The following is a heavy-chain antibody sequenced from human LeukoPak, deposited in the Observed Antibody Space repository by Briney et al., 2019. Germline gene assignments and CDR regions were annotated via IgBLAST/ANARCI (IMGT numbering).Heavy chain of an antibody. CDR2: IIPIFGTA. CDR1: GGTFSSYA. Sequence: SVKVSCKASGGTFSSYAISWVRQAPGQGLEWMGGIIPIFGTANYAQKFQGRVTITADESTSTAYMELSSLRSEDTAVYYCARARFGGTPYYYYYMDVWGKGTTVTISS. V-gene: IGHV1-69*13. J-gene: IGHJ6*03. CDR3: ARARFGGTPYYYYYMDV. D-gene: IGHD3-16*01.